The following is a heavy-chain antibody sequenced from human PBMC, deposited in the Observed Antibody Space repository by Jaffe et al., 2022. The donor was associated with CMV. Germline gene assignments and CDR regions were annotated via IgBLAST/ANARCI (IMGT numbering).Heavy chain of an antibody. V-gene: IGHV1-46*01. CDR1: GYTFTSYY. J-gene: IGHJ4*02. Sequence: QVQLVQSGAEVKKPGASVKVSCKASGYTFTSYYMHWVRQAPGQGLEWMGIINPSGGSTSYAQKFQGRVTMTRDTSTSTVYMELSSLRSEDTAVYYCARDWRPEPYYYDSSGYYPNFLFDYWGQGTLVTVSS. CDR2: INPSGGST. D-gene: IGHD3-22*01. CDR3: ARDWRPEPYYYDSSGYYPNFLFDY.